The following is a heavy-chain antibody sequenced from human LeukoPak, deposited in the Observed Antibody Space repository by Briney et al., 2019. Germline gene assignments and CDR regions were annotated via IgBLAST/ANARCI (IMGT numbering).Heavy chain of an antibody. D-gene: IGHD3-10*01. Sequence: GGSLRLSCAASGFTFSSYGMHWVRQAPGKGLEGVAVIWYDGSNKYYADSVKGRVTISRDNFNNTLYPQMNNLKAWDTPLYYFPRDFGSGSYNYYYYYYGMDVWAQGTRVSVPS. J-gene: IGHJ6*01. V-gene: IGHV3-33*01. CDR2: IWYDGSNK. CDR1: GFTFSSYG. CDR3: PRDFGSGSYNYYYYYYGMDV.